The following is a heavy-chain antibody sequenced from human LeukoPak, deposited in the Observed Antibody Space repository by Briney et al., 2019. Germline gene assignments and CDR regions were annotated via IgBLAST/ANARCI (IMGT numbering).Heavy chain of an antibody. CDR1: GYSFTSYW. J-gene: IGHJ4*02. D-gene: IGHD3-9*01. CDR2: IDPSDSYT. CDR3: ARRGSNPIYDILTGYDY. V-gene: IGHV5-10-1*01. Sequence: GESLKISCKGSGYSFTSYWISWVRQMPGKGLEWMGRIDPSDSYTNYSPSFQGHVTISADKSISTAYLQWSSLKASDTAMYYCARRGSNPIYDILTGYDYWGQGTLVTVSS.